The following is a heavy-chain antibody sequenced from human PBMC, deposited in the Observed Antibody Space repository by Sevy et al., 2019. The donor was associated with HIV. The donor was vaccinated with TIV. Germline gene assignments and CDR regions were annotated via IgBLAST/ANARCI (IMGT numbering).Heavy chain of an antibody. CDR1: GGSISTSDSY. Sequence: SETLSLTCTVSGGSISTSDSYWSWIRQPPGKGLEWIGYIHHSGGTYYNPFLKSRFAMSVDTSEKQFSLRLSFVTAADTALYYGANKLGYSHGPFDYWGQGALVTVSS. CDR2: IHHSGGT. V-gene: IGHV4-30-4*08. J-gene: IGHJ4*02. D-gene: IGHD5-12*01. CDR3: ANKLGYSHGPFDY.